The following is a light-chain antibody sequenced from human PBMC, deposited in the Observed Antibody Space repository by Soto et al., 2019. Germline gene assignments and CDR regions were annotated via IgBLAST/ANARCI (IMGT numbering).Light chain of an antibody. J-gene: IGKJ1*01. Sequence: EIVMTQSPATLSVSPGKRATLSCRASQSVSSNLAWSQQKPGQAPRLLIYGASTRGSGIPARFSGSGSGTPFTLSISSLQSEDFAVYYCQHYDSCPPWTFGQGTKVDIK. CDR2: GAS. CDR1: QSVSSN. V-gene: IGKV3-15*01. CDR3: QHYDSCPPWT.